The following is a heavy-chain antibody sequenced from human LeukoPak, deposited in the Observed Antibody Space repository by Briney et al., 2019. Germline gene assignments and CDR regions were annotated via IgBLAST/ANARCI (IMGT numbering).Heavy chain of an antibody. CDR3: ARDTFSSIDI. D-gene: IGHD3-3*02. CDR2: IYYSGST. CDR1: GGSISSSSYY. V-gene: IGHV4-39*07. Sequence: PSETLSLTCTVSGGSISSSSYYWGWIRQPPGKGLEWIGSIYYSGSTNYNPSLKSRVTISVDTSKNQFSLKLSSVTAADTAVYYCARDTFSSIDIWGKGTMVTVSS. J-gene: IGHJ3*02.